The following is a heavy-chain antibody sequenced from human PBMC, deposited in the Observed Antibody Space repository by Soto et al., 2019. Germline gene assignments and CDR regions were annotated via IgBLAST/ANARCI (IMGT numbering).Heavy chain of an antibody. D-gene: IGHD5-12*01. Sequence: PGGSLRLSCAASGFTFSSYGMHWVRQAPGKGLEWVAVISYDGSNKYYADSVKGRFTISRDNSKNTLYLQMNSLRAEDTAVYYCAKDRTLATLSYYFDYWGQGTLVTVSS. CDR3: AKDRTLATLSYYFDY. J-gene: IGHJ4*02. CDR1: GFTFSSYG. V-gene: IGHV3-30*18. CDR2: ISYDGSNK.